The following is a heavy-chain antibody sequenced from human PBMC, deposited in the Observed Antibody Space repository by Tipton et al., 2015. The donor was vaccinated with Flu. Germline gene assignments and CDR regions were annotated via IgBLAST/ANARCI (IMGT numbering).Heavy chain of an antibody. CDR3: ARERRASYSYYGMDV. CDR1: AYTFTSYG. V-gene: IGHV1-18*01. Sequence: QLVQSGAEVKKPGASVKVSCKASAYTFTSYGFSWVRQAPGQGLEWMGWISAYNGNTNYAQKFQGRVTLTTDKSTTTAYMELRSLRSDDTAVYYCARERRASYSYYGMDVWGQGTTVPVSS. J-gene: IGHJ6*02. CDR2: ISAYNGNT.